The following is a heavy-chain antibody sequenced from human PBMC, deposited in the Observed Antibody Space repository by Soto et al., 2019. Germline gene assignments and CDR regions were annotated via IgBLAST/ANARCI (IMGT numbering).Heavy chain of an antibody. J-gene: IGHJ6*04. CDR1: VFSLSTSLMC. CDR3: ARLRSERDGMEV. Sequence: ESGAALVNPTHTLTLTCTLSVFSLSTSLMCVILIRHHPEKAVEWLALIDWDADKYYSTSLKTRLTTAKDTSKNQVVLTMTNTAPVATATYYSARLRSERDGMEVCGTGHTVNVS. V-gene: IGHV2-70*01. CDR2: IDWDADK. D-gene: IGHD1-1*01.